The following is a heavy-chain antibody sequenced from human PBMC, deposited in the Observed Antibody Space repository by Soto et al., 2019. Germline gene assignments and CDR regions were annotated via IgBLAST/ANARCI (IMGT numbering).Heavy chain of an antibody. Sequence: ASVKVSCKASGYTFTSYAMHWVRQAPGQRLEWMGWINAGNGNTKYSQKFQGRVTITRDTSASTAYMELSSLRSEDTAVYYCARGYGSGSYYKDYYYYGMDVWGQGTKVTVSS. CDR2: INAGNGNT. D-gene: IGHD3-10*01. J-gene: IGHJ6*02. CDR1: GYTFTSYA. V-gene: IGHV1-3*01. CDR3: ARGYGSGSYYKDYYYYGMDV.